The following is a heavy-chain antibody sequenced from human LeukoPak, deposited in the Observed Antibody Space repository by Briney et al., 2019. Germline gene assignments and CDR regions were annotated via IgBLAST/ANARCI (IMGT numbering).Heavy chain of an antibody. D-gene: IGHD6-19*01. CDR2: ISAYNGNT. CDR3: ARASINSGQCLAIDY. Sequence: GASVKVSCKASGYTFTSYGISWVRQAPGQGLEWMGWISAYNGNTNYAQKLQGRVTMTTDTSTSTAYMELRRLRSDDTAVYYCARASINSGQCLAIDYWGQGTLVTVSS. V-gene: IGHV1-18*04. CDR1: GYTFTSYG. J-gene: IGHJ4*02.